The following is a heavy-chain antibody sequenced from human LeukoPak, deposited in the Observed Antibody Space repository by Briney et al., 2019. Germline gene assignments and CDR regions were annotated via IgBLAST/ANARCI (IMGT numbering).Heavy chain of an antibody. V-gene: IGHV3-23*01. J-gene: IGHJ4*02. CDR3: AKDPSGSGSFDY. Sequence: GGSLRLYSAAYGFTFSSYALSRVRQAPGTGLEWASAISGSGGSTYYADSGKGRFTISRDNSKNTVYLQMNSLRGEDTDVYYCAKDPSGSGSFDYWGQGTLVTVSS. D-gene: IGHD3-10*01. CDR2: ISGSGGST. CDR1: GFTFSSYA.